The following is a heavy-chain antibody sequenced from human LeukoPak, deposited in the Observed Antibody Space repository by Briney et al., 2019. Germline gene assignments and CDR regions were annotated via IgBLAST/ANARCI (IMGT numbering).Heavy chain of an antibody. CDR3: ARDASKILTETFYYYYYMDV. J-gene: IGHJ6*03. V-gene: IGHV3-53*01. CDR1: GFTVSSNY. Sequence: GGSLRLSCAASGFTVSSNYMSWVRQAPGKGLEWVSVFYSGGSPYYADSVKGRFTISRDNAKNSLYLQMNSLRAEDTAVYYCARDASKILTETFYYYYYMDVWGKGTTVTISS. CDR2: FYSGGSP. D-gene: IGHD3-9*01.